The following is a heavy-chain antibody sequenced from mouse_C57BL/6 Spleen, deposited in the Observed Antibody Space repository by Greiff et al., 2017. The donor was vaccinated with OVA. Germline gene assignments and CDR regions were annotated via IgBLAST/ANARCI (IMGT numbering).Heavy chain of an antibody. D-gene: IGHD2-1*01. CDR1: GYTFTDYY. J-gene: IGHJ4*01. V-gene: IGHV1-26*01. Sequence: EVQLQQSGPELVKPGASVKISCKASGYTFTDYYMNWVKQSHGKSLEWIGDINPNNGGTSYNQKFKGKATLTVDKSSSTAYMELRSLTSEDSAVYYCARRRGNYFYYAMDDWGQGTAVTVAS. CDR3: ARRRGNYFYYAMDD. CDR2: INPNNGGT.